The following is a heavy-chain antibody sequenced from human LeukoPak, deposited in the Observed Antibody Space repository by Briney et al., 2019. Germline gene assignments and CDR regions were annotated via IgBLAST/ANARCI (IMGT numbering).Heavy chain of an antibody. V-gene: IGHV3-33*01. CDR3: ARAEVVVAATTFDY. J-gene: IGHJ4*02. CDR2: IWYDGSNK. Sequence: GRPLTLSCAASGFTFRSYGMHWPRHAPGKGRVGVADIWYDGSNKYYADSVKGRFTISRDNSKNTLYLQMNSLRAEDTAVYYCARAEVVVAATTFDYWGQGTLVTVSS. D-gene: IGHD2-15*01. CDR1: GFTFRSYG.